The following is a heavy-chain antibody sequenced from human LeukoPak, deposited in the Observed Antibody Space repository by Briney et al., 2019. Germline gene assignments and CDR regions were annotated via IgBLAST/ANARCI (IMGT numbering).Heavy chain of an antibody. D-gene: IGHD1-26*01. CDR2: IWYDGSNK. CDR3: AREWELRGFDY. V-gene: IGHV3-33*01. J-gene: IGHJ4*02. CDR1: GFTFSSYG. Sequence: GGSLRLSCAASGFTFSSYGMHWVRQAPGKGLEWVAVIWYDGSNKYYADSVKGRFTISRDNSKNTLYLQMNSLRAEDTAVYYCAREWELRGFDYWGQGTLVTVSS.